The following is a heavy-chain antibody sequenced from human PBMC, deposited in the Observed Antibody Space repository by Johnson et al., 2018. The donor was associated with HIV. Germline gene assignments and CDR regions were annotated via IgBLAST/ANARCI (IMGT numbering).Heavy chain of an antibody. Sequence: VQLVESGGGLVKPGGSLRLSCAASGFTFSDAWMSWVRQAPGKGLEWVSAISGSGGSTYYADSVKGRFTISRDNSKNTLYLQMNSLRAEDTAVYYCAKGADYADYEGAFDIWGQGTMVTVSS. CDR3: AKGADYADYEGAFDI. CDR2: ISGSGGST. J-gene: IGHJ3*02. V-gene: IGHV3-23*04. D-gene: IGHD4-17*01. CDR1: GFTFSDAW.